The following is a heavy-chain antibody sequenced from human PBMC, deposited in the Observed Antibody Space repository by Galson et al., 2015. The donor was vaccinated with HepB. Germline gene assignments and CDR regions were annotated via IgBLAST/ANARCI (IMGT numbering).Heavy chain of an antibody. V-gene: IGHV1-3*01. CDR2: INAGNGNT. J-gene: IGHJ4*02. D-gene: IGHD2-2*01. CDR1: GYTFTSYA. Sequence: SVKVSCKASGYTFTSYAMHWVRQAPGQRLEWMGWINAGNGNTKYSQKFQGRVTITRDTFASTAYMELSSLRSEDTAVYYCARVQGGLQGDCSSTSCYPQLGYYFDYWGQGTLVTVSS. CDR3: ARVQGGLQGDCSSTSCYPQLGYYFDY.